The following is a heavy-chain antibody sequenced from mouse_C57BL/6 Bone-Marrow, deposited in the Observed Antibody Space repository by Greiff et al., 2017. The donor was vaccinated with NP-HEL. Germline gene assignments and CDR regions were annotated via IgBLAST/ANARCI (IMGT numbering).Heavy chain of an antibody. D-gene: IGHD3-2*02. Sequence: DVKLVESGGGLVKPGGSLKLSCAASGFTFSSYAMSWVRQTPEKRLEWVATISDGGSYTYYPDNVKGRFTISRDNAKNNLYLQMSHLKSEDTAMYYCARKSSGYAYWGQGTLVTVSA. V-gene: IGHV5-4*03. CDR1: GFTFSSYA. CDR2: ISDGGSYT. J-gene: IGHJ3*01. CDR3: ARKSSGYAY.